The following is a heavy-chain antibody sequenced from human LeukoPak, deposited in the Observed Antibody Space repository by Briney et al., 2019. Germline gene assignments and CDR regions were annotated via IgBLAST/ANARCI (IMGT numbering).Heavy chain of an antibody. V-gene: IGHV3-74*01. CDR3: GIRDTSDYYVF. Sequence: GSLRLSCVASGFTLSNYWMHWVCQAPGEGLVWVSHINGDGTSTGYADSVRGRFTISRDNSKNALYLQMNGLRADDTAVYYCGIRDTSDYYVFWGQGTLVTVSS. CDR2: INGDGTST. CDR1: GFTLSNYW. D-gene: IGHD3-22*01. J-gene: IGHJ4*02.